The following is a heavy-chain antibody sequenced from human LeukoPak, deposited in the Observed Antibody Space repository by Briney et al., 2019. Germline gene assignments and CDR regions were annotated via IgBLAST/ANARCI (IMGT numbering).Heavy chain of an antibody. D-gene: IGHD6-6*01. CDR1: GGTFSSYT. CDR2: IIPILGIA. J-gene: IGHJ4*02. Sequence: SVKVSCTASGGTFSSYTISWVRQAPGQGLEWMGRIIPILGIANYAQKFQGRVTITADKSTSTAYMELSSLRSEDTAVYYCARDSSSGGFDYWGQGTLVTVSS. V-gene: IGHV1-69*04. CDR3: ARDSSSGGFDY.